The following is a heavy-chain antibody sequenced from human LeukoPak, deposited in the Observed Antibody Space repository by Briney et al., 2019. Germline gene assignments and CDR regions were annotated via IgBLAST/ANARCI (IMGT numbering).Heavy chain of an antibody. CDR1: GGSFSGYY. Sequence: RPSETLSLTCAVYGGSFSGYYWSWIRQPPGKGLEWIGEINHSGSTNYNPSLKSRVTMSLDTSKNQLSLRLSSVTAADTAVYYCARHPFATPFDYWGRGTLVTVSS. D-gene: IGHD2-15*01. CDR3: ARHPFATPFDY. V-gene: IGHV4-34*01. J-gene: IGHJ4*02. CDR2: INHSGST.